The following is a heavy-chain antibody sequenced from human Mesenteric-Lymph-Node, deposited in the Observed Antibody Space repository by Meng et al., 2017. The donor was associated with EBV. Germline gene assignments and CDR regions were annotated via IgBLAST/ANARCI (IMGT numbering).Heavy chain of an antibody. CDR3: ARIAGSNYGSGSYYFDY. J-gene: IGHJ4*02. Sequence: GLFRPCHPPSPTCAVSGRSIRSGCDSCSWSRQPPGKGLEWIGYILHSGSTYYNPSLQSRVTISVDRSKNQFSLKLSSVTSADTAVYYCARIAGSNYGSGSYYFDYWGQGTLVTVSS. CDR1: GRSIRSGCDS. D-gene: IGHD3-10*01. CDR2: ILHSGST. V-gene: IGHV4-30-2*01.